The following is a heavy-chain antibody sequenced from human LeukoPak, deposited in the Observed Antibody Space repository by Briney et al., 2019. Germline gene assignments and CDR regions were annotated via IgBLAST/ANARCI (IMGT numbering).Heavy chain of an antibody. CDR2: ISGSGGST. D-gene: IGHD3-10*01. Sequence: GGSLRLSCAASGFTFSSYAMSWVRQAPGKGLEWVSAISGSGGSTYYADSVKGRFTISRDNSKITLYLQMNSLRAEDTAVYYSLLMVRGVMSYYYMDVWGKGTTVTVSS. CDR3: LLMVRGVMSYYYMDV. CDR1: GFTFSSYA. V-gene: IGHV3-23*01. J-gene: IGHJ6*03.